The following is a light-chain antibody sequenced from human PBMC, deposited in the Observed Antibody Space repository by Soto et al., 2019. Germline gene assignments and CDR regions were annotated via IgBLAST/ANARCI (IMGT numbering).Light chain of an antibody. V-gene: IGKV1-5*01. CDR1: QSISSW. Sequence: DIQITHSPSTRSASVVDRVTITFRASQSISSWLAWYQQKPGKAPKLLIYDASSLESGVPSRFSGSGSGTESTLTISSLQPDDFATYYCQQFNSYSPGAFGQGTKVDIK. CDR3: QQFNSYSPGA. CDR2: DAS. J-gene: IGKJ1*01.